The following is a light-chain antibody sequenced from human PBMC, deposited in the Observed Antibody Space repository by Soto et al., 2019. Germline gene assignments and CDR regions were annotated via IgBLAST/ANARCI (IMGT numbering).Light chain of an antibody. Sequence: EIVLTQSPGTLSLSPGERATLSCRASQSVSSSYLAWHQQKPGQAPRLLIYGASSRATGIPDRFSGSGSGTDFTLTISRLEPEDFAVYYCQQYGSSPNTFGQGTKLEIK. V-gene: IGKV3-20*01. CDR1: QSVSSSY. CDR2: GAS. J-gene: IGKJ2*01. CDR3: QQYGSSPNT.